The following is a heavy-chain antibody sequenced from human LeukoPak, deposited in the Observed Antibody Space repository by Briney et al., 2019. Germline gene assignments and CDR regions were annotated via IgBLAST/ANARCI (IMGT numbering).Heavy chain of an antibody. CDR1: GFTFSSYA. CDR2: LRGNGDT. Sequence: HPGGSLTLSCAASGFTFSSYAMSWVREAPARGLEWVSSLRGNGDTFYADSVKGRFTLSRDDSRNTVYLQLNNLRVEDTAIYYCAEASWVSNADAVLWGQGTVVTVSS. D-gene: IGHD1-1*01. CDR3: AEASWVSNADAVL. V-gene: IGHV3-23*01. J-gene: IGHJ4*02.